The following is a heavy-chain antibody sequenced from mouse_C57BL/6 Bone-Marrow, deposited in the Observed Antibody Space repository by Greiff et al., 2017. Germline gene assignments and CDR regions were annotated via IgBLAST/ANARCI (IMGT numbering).Heavy chain of an antibody. CDR2: IRSKSNNYAT. D-gene: IGHD3-1*01. Sequence: EVNVVESGGGLVQPKGSLKLSCAASGFSFNTYAMNWVRQAPGKGLEWVARIRSKSNNYATYYADSVKDRFTISRDDSESMLYLQMNNLKTEDTAMYYCVRDSSGAWFAYWGQGTLVTVSA. J-gene: IGHJ3*01. CDR3: VRDSSGAWFAY. V-gene: IGHV10-1*01. CDR1: GFSFNTYA.